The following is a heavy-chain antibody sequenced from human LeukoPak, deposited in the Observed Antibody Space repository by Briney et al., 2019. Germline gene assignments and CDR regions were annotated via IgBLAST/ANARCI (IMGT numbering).Heavy chain of an antibody. CDR3: ATGHSYGYDY. CDR2: VKGDGRTT. Sequence: GGSLRLSCAASGLTFSDFWMHWVRQPPVKGLVWVALVKGDGRTTIYADSVKGRFTISRDNAKNTLYLQMNSLRADDSGVYYCATGHSYGYDYWGQGVLVTVSS. D-gene: IGHD5-18*01. V-gene: IGHV3-74*01. CDR1: GLTFSDFW. J-gene: IGHJ4*02.